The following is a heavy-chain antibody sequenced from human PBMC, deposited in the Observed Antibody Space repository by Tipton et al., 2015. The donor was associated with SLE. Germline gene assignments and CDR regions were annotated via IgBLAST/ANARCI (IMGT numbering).Heavy chain of an antibody. CDR3: ARAGEYGDYEATDY. CDR1: GVSISSDGFY. J-gene: IGHJ4*02. V-gene: IGHV4-31*03. CDR2: IYYTGTT. Sequence: TLSLTCTVSGVSISSDGFYWSWIRQHPDKVLGWIGYIYYTGTTQYNPSLKSRLTISLDTSKNQFSLRLSSVTAADTATYYCARAGEYGDYEATDYWGQGTLVTVSS. D-gene: IGHD5-12*01.